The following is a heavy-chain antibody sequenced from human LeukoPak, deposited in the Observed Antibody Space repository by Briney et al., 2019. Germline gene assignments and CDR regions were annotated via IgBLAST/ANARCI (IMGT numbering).Heavy chain of an antibody. Sequence: GGSLRLSCEASGFTFSSYGMHWVRQAPGKGLEWVAFIRDDGTNKYYADSVKGRFTISRDNSKNTLYLQMNSLRAEDTAVYYCARRAGAYSHPYDYWGQGTLVTVSS. D-gene: IGHD4/OR15-4a*01. CDR1: GFTFSSYG. CDR3: ARRAGAYSHPYDY. J-gene: IGHJ4*02. CDR2: IRDDGTNK. V-gene: IGHV3-30*02.